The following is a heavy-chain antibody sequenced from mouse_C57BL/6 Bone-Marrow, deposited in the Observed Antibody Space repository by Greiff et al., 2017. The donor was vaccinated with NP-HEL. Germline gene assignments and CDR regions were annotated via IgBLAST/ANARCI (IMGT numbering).Heavy chain of an antibody. V-gene: IGHV1-81*01. CDR1: GYTFTSYG. D-gene: IGHD1-1*01. CDR2: IYPRSGNT. J-gene: IGHJ3*01. CDR3: ARDTTVTQFAY. Sequence: QVQLQQSGAELARPGASVKLSCKASGYTFTSYGISWVKQRTGQGLEWIGEIYPRSGNTYYNEKFKGKATLTADKSSSTAYMELRSLTSEDSAVYFCARDTTVTQFAYWGQGTLVTVSA.